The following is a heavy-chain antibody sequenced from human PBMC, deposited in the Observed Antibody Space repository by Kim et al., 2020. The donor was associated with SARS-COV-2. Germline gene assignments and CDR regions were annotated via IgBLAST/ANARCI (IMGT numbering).Heavy chain of an antibody. CDR3: ASDTVLYGLDV. V-gene: IGHV3-74*03. D-gene: IGHD4-4*01. J-gene: IGHJ6*02. Sequence: GGSLRLSCADSGFTFTTYWMHWVRQAPGKGLEWVSRIKSEGTGITYADSVKGRFTISRDNANNTLYLQMDNLRDDDTAVYYCASDTVLYGLDVWGQGTMVRVPS. CDR2: IKSEGTGI. CDR1: GFTFTTYW.